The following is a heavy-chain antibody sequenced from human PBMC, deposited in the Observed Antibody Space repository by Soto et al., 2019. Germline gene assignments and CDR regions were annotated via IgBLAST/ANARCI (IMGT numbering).Heavy chain of an antibody. J-gene: IGHJ6*02. CDR1: GFTFSSYS. D-gene: IGHD5-12*01. V-gene: IGHV3-48*01. CDR2: ISSSSSTM. CDR3: ARDIVATIIDYYYGLDV. Sequence: VGSLRLSCAASGFTFSSYSMNWVRQAPGKGLEWISYISSSSSTMYYADSVKGRFTISRDNAKNSLYLQMNSLRAEDTAVYYCARDIVATIIDYYYGLDVWGQGTTVTISS.